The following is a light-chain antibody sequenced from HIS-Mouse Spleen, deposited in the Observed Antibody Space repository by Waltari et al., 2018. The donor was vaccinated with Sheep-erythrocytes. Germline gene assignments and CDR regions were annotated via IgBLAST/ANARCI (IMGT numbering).Light chain of an antibody. Sequence: DIQMTQSPSTLSASVGDRVTITCRVSQSISSWLAWYQQKPGKAPKLLIYKASSLDSGVPSRFSGSGSGTEFTLTISSLQPDDFATYYCQQYNSYPLTFGGGTKVEIK. V-gene: IGKV1-5*03. CDR3: QQYNSYPLT. CDR1: QSISSW. J-gene: IGKJ4*01. CDR2: KAS.